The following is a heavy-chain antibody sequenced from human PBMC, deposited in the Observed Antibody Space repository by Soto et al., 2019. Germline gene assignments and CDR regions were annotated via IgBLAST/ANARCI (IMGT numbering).Heavy chain of an antibody. CDR3: ALRCMAVGPEY. D-gene: IGHD2-2*01. Sequence: QVQLQESGPGLVKPSETLSLTCAVSGDSISSYYCMWIRQPPGKGLESIGYLYYGRSANYNPSLKCRVPLSVDTSTNQCSLTLSSMTAADTAVYYCALRCMAVGPEYWGQGTLVTVSS. CDR1: GDSISSYY. CDR2: LYYGRSA. J-gene: IGHJ4*02. V-gene: IGHV4-59*01.